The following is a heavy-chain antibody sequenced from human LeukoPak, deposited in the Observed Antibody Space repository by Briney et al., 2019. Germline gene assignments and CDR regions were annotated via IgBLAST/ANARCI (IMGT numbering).Heavy chain of an antibody. CDR1: GGSFSGYY. CDR2: INHSGST. J-gene: IGHJ4*02. CDR3: ARGRRQNYGSGSYGIDY. Sequence: PSETLSLTCAVYGGSFSGYYWSWIRQPPGKGLEWLGEINHSGSTNYNPSLKSRVTISVDTSKDQFSLKLSSVTAADTAVYYCARGRRQNYGSGSYGIDYWGQGTLVTVSS. V-gene: IGHV4-34*01. D-gene: IGHD3-10*01.